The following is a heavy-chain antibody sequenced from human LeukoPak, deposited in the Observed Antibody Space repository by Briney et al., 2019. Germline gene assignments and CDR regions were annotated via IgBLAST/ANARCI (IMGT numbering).Heavy chain of an antibody. CDR3: AREMKSIVGATKDY. CDR1: GFTFSSYA. CDR2: ISYDGSNK. Sequence: GRPLRLSCAASGFTFSSYAMHWVRQAPGKGLEWVAVISYDGSNKYYADSVEGRFTISRDNSKNTLYLQMNSLRAEDTAVYYCAREMKSIVGATKDYWGQGTLVTVSS. V-gene: IGHV3-30-3*01. D-gene: IGHD1-26*01. J-gene: IGHJ4*02.